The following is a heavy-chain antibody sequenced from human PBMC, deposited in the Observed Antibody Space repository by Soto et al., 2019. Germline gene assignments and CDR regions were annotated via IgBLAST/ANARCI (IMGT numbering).Heavy chain of an antibody. V-gene: IGHV3-7*01. CDR3: AREGEPYRSGCRNCGAHDY. Sequence: GGSLRLSCAASGFTFGNYWMTWVRQAPGKGPEWVANIKEDGSDKYYVESVKGRFTISRDDAENSLYLQMNSLRAEDTAVYYCAREGEPYRSGCRNCGAHDYWGQGTLVTVSS. CDR1: GFTFGNYW. CDR2: IKEDGSDK. J-gene: IGHJ4*02. D-gene: IGHD6-19*01.